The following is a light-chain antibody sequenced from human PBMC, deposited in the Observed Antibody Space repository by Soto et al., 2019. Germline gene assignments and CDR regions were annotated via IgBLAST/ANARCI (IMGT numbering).Light chain of an antibody. CDR2: GAS. V-gene: IGKV3-15*01. CDR1: QSVSSN. J-gene: IGKJ1*01. Sequence: EIVMTQSPATLSVSPGERATLSCRASQSVSSNLAWYQQKPGQAPRLLIYGASTRATGIPARFSGSGSGTEFTLTISSVQYEDFAVYYCQQYNNWPPMAFGQGTKVEIK. CDR3: QQYNNWPPMA.